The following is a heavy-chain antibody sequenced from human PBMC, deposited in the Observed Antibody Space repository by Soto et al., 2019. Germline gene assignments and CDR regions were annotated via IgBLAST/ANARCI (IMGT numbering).Heavy chain of an antibody. D-gene: IGHD3-3*01. CDR1: GFTFSSYA. V-gene: IGHV3-23*01. CDR3: AKDRPPPFADFWSGPDYYYYGMDV. J-gene: IGHJ6*02. CDR2: ISGSGGST. Sequence: PGGSLRLSCAASGFTFSSYAMSWVRQAPGKWLEWVSAISGSGGSTYYADSVKGRFTISRDNSKNTLYLQMNSLRAEDTAVYYCAKDRPPPFADFWSGPDYYYYGMDVWGQGTTVTVSS.